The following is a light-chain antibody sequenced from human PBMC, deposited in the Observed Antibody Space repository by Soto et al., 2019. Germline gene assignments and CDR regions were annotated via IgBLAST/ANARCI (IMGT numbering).Light chain of an antibody. Sequence: DIQMTQSPSALSASIGDRVTITCRASQNIDTSLAWYQQKPGKAPKSLIFDASNLESGVSSRLRGSGSGTEFTLTIDNLLPDDSGSYYCQHYKAFSPWKFGQGPKVELK. CDR1: QNIDTS. CDR3: QHYKAFSPWK. CDR2: DAS. V-gene: IGKV1-5*01. J-gene: IGKJ1*01.